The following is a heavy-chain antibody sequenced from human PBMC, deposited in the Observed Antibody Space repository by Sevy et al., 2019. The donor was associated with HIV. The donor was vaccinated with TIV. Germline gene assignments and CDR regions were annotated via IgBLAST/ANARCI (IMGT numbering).Heavy chain of an antibody. CDR3: ARERYLDYGSGGIDP. D-gene: IGHD3-10*01. CDR1: GGSISSYY. CDR2: IYYSGST. Sequence: SETLSLTCTVSGGSISSYYWSWIRQPPGKGLEWIGYIYYSGSTNYNPSLKSRVTISVDTSKNQFSLKLSSVTAADTAVYYCARERYLDYGSGGIDPWGQGTLVTVSS. J-gene: IGHJ5*02. V-gene: IGHV4-59*01.